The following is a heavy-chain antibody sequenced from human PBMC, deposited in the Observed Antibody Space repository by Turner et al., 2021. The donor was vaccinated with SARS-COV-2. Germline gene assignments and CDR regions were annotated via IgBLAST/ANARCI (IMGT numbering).Heavy chain of an antibody. CDR2: INPNSGGT. D-gene: IGHD3-3*01. J-gene: IGHJ4*02. CDR3: ARGPAVFGVVIMGY. V-gene: IGHV1-2*02. CDR1: AYTFTGYY. Sequence: QVQLVQSGAEVTKPGASVKVCCKASAYTFTGYYVHWVRQAPGQGLEWLRWINPNSGGTNYEQKFQGRVTMTRDTSISTAYMELSRLRSDDTAVYYCARGPAVFGVVIMGYWGQGTLVTVSS.